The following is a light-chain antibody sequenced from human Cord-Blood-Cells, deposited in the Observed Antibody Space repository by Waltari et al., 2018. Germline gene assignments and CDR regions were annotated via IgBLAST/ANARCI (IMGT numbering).Light chain of an antibody. CDR2: GAS. V-gene: IGKV3-20*01. CDR3: HQYGSSPRT. CDR1: QSVSSSY. Sequence: EIVLTQSPGTLSLSPGERATLSCRASQSVSSSYLAWYQQKPGQAPRLLIYGASSRATGIPDRFSGSGSGIDFTLTISRLEPEDFAVYYCHQYGSSPRTFGQGTNVEIK. J-gene: IGKJ1*01.